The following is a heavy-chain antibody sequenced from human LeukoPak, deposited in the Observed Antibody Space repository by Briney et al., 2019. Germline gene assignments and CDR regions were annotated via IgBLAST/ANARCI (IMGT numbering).Heavy chain of an antibody. D-gene: IGHD6-6*01. J-gene: IGHJ4*02. CDR3: ARRQIAARGYFDY. CDR1: GGSFSGYY. V-gene: IGHV4-34*01. CDR2: INHSGST. Sequence: PSETLSLTCAVYGGSFSGYYWSWIRQPPGKGLEWIGEINHSGSTNYNPSLKSRVTISVDTSKNQFSLKLSSVTAAATAVYYCARRQIAARGYFDYWDQGTLVTVSS.